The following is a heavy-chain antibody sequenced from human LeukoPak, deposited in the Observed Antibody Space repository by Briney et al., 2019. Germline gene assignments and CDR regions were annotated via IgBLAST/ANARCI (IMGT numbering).Heavy chain of an antibody. V-gene: IGHV3-23*01. D-gene: IGHD3-22*01. CDR2: ISGSGGST. CDR3: ASPKRVYYYDSSGSTPADY. CDR1: GFTFSSYA. Sequence: PGGSLRLSCAASGFTFSSYAMSWVRQAPGKGLEWVSAISGSGGSTYYADSVKGRFTISRDNSKNTLYLQMNSLRAEDTAVYYCASPKRVYYYDSSGSTPADYWGQGTLVTVSS. J-gene: IGHJ4*02.